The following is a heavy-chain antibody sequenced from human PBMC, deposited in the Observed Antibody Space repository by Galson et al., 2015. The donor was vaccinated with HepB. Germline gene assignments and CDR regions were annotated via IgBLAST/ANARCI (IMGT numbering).Heavy chain of an antibody. CDR3: ARDRGYYDSSGYLDY. CDR1: GYTFTSYY. D-gene: IGHD3-22*01. Sequence: SVKVSCKASGYTFTSYYMHWVRQAPGQGLEWMGIINPSGGSTNYAQKFQGRVTMTRDTSISTAYMELSRLRSDDTAVYYCARDRGYYDSSGYLDYWGQGTLVTVSS. V-gene: IGHV1-2*02. CDR2: INPSGGST. J-gene: IGHJ4*02.